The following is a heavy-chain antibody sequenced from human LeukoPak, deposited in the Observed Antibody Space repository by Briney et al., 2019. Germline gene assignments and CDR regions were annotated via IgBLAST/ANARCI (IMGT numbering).Heavy chain of an antibody. Sequence: GASVKVSCKASGYTFIGYYMHWVRQAPGQGLEWMGWINPDSGGTNYAQKFQGRVTMTRDTSISTAYMELSRLRSDDTAVYYCARVYESLVVVETAAYYFDYWGQGTLVTVSS. CDR2: INPDSGGT. J-gene: IGHJ4*02. CDR3: ARVYESLVVVETAAYYFDY. CDR1: GYTFIGYY. D-gene: IGHD2-21*02. V-gene: IGHV1-2*02.